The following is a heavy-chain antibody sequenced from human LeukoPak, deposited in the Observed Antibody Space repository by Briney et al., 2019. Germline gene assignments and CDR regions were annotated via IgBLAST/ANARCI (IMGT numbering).Heavy chain of an antibody. D-gene: IGHD3-22*01. V-gene: IGHV4-59*01. CDR2: ISNSGST. J-gene: IGHJ4*02. CDR3: ARSPSGYRFDS. Sequence: PSETLSLTCTVSGGSIRGYYCNWLRQPPGKGLEWIGYISNSGSTNYHPSLKSRVTISSDTSKTQFTLKLTSVTAADTAVYFCARSPSGYRFDSWGQGTLVTVSS. CDR1: GGSIRGYY.